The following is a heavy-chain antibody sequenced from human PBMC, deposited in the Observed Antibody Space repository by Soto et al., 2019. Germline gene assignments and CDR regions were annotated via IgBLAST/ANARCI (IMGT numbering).Heavy chain of an antibody. CDR2: IYYTGST. D-gene: IGHD3-22*01. CDR3: ARAFDDSSGYYGGLGY. CDR1: GDSISSGDYY. V-gene: IGHV4-30-4*01. Sequence: QVQLQESGPGLVKPSQTLSLTCTVSGDSISSGDYYWSWMRQPPGKGLEWIGYIYYTGSTYYNPSLKSRVTISVDTSKNQLSLTLSSVTAADTALYYCARAFDDSSGYYGGLGYWGQGTLVTVSS. J-gene: IGHJ4*02.